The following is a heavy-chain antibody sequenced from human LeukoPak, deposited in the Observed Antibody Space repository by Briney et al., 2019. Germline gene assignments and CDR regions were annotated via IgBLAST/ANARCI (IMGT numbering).Heavy chain of an antibody. J-gene: IGHJ4*02. CDR3: ARHEGAATGCFDY. CDR2: IYYSGST. Sequence: SETLPLTCTVSGGSISSYYWSWIRQPPGKGLEWIGYIYYSGSTNYNPSLKSRVTISVDTSKNQFSLKLSSVTAADTAVYYCARHEGAATGCFDYWGQGTLVTVSS. CDR1: GGSISSYY. V-gene: IGHV4-59*08. D-gene: IGHD5-12*01.